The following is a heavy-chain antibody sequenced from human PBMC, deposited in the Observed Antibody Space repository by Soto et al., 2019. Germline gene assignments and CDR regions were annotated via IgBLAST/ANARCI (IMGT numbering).Heavy chain of an antibody. CDR3: AREHTAMVTEAFDI. V-gene: IGHV3-21*01. J-gene: IGHJ3*02. D-gene: IGHD5-18*01. Sequence: EVQPVESGGGLVKPGGSLRLSCAASGFTFSSYSKNWVRQAPGKGLEWVSSISSSSSYIYYADSVKGRFTISRDNAKNSLYLQMKILRAEDTAVYYCAREHTAMVTEAFDIRGQGTMVTVSS. CDR2: ISSSSSYI. CDR1: GFTFSSYS.